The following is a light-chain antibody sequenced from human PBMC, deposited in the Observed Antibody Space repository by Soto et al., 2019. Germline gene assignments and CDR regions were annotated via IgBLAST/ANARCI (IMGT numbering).Light chain of an antibody. CDR3: QQYENLPT. Sequence: DIQMTQSPSSLSASVGDRVTITCQASQNINNYLNWYQQKPGRAPKLLIYDASNLEAGVPSRFRGSGSGTDFTFTIRRMQPEDIATYYCQQYENLPTFGQGTRLEIK. V-gene: IGKV1-33*01. CDR1: QNINNY. J-gene: IGKJ5*01. CDR2: DAS.